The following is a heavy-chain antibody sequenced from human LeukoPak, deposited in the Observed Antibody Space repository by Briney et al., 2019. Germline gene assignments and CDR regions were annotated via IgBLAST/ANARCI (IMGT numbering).Heavy chain of an antibody. CDR1: GGSTSNSF. CDR3: ARAPGGCGGTCAFDY. J-gene: IGHJ4*02. D-gene: IGHD2-15*01. CDR2: IYTDGST. Sequence: PSETLSLTCTVSGGSTSNSFWRWIRQPAGKGLEGIGRIYTDGSTNSNPSLRSRLTMSLDTSNNQVSLKLTSVTAADTAVYFCARAPGGCGGTCAFDYWGQGILVTVSS. V-gene: IGHV4-4*07.